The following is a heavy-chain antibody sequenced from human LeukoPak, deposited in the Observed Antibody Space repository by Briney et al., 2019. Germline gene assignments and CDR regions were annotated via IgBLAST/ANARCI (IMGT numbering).Heavy chain of an antibody. J-gene: IGHJ4*02. CDR3: ARPPFVFDQETAYDIEYYFDY. D-gene: IGHD3-9*01. CDR1: GFTFSRYS. CDR2: ISTSSTYI. Sequence: PGGSLRLSCAASGFTFSRYSMNWVRQAPGKVLQWASSISTSSTYIYYADSVKGRFTISRDNAKNSLYLQMNSLRAEDTAVYYCARPPFVFDQETAYDIEYYFDYWGQGTLVTVSS. V-gene: IGHV3-21*06.